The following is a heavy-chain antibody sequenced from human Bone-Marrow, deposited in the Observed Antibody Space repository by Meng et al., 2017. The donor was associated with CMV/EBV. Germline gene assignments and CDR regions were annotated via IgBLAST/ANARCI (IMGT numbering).Heavy chain of an antibody. D-gene: IGHD2-21*01. Sequence: ASVKVSCKASGYTFTGYYIHWVRQAPGQGLEWMGWINPNSGGTSYAQKFQGRVTMTRDTSISTAYMELSRLRSDDTAVYYCASLVRDCGGDCYSSWYFDLWGRGTLVTVSS. CDR1: GYTFTGYY. CDR3: ASLVRDCGGDCYSSWYFDL. V-gene: IGHV1-2*02. J-gene: IGHJ2*01. CDR2: INPNSGGT.